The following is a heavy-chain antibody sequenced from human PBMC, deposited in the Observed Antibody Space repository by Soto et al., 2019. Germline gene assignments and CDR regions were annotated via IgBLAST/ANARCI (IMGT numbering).Heavy chain of an antibody. J-gene: IGHJ4*02. V-gene: IGHV1-46*01. Sequence: ASVKVSRNASGYTFTSYCIHWVRQAPGQGLEWMGIINPSGGSTSYAQKFQGRVTMTTDTSTSTAYMELRSLRSDDTAVYYCARVGGSGYDRPFDYWGQGTLVTVAS. CDR1: GYTFTSYC. D-gene: IGHD5-12*01. CDR3: ARVGGSGYDRPFDY. CDR2: INPSGGST.